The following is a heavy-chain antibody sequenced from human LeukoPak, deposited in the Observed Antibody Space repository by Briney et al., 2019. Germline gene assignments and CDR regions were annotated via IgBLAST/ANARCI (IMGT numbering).Heavy chain of an antibody. J-gene: IGHJ4*02. CDR2: IYPGDSDT. Sequence: GGSLRLSCAASGFTFTSYWIGWVRQMPGKGLEWMGIIYPGDSDTRYSPSFQGQVTISADKSINTAYLQWSSLKASDTAMYYCAKYDGSSGSFDYWGQGTLVTVSS. V-gene: IGHV5-51*01. CDR1: GFTFTSYW. CDR3: AKYDGSSGSFDY. D-gene: IGHD3-22*01.